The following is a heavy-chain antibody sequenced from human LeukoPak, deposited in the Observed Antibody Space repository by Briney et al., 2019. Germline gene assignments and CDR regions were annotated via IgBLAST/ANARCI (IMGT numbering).Heavy chain of an antibody. Sequence: GRSLRLSCAASGFTFSSYGMHWVRQAPGKGLEWVAVISYDGSNKYYADSVEGRFTISRDNSKNTLYLQMNSLRAEDTAVYYCAKDGGSPFDYWGQGTLVTVSS. J-gene: IGHJ4*02. D-gene: IGHD2-15*01. V-gene: IGHV3-30*18. CDR2: ISYDGSNK. CDR1: GFTFSSYG. CDR3: AKDGGSPFDY.